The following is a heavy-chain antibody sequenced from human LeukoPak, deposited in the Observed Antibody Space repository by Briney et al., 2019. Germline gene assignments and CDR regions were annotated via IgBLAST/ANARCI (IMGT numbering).Heavy chain of an antibody. Sequence: GGSLRPSCAASGFTFSSYEMNWVRQAPGKGLEWVSYISSSGSTIYYADSVKGRFTISRGNAKNSLYLQMNSLRAEDTAVYYCASGYSYGKVDYWGQGTLVTVSS. CDR1: GFTFSSYE. CDR2: ISSSGSTI. D-gene: IGHD5-18*01. CDR3: ASGYSYGKVDY. J-gene: IGHJ4*02. V-gene: IGHV3-48*03.